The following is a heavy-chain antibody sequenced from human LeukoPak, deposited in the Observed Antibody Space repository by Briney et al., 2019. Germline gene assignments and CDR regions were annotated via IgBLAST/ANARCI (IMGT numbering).Heavy chain of an antibody. CDR2: ISSSGSTI. CDR1: GVTFSSYE. J-gene: IGHJ4*02. CDR3: ARGSVSYSSGGVGLDY. D-gene: IGHD6-19*01. Sequence: PGGSLRLSCAASGVTFSSYEMNWVRQAPGKGLEWVSYISSSGSTIYYADSVKGRFTISRDNAKNSLYLQMNSLRAEDTAVYYCARGSVSYSSGGVGLDYWGQGTLVTVSS. V-gene: IGHV3-48*03.